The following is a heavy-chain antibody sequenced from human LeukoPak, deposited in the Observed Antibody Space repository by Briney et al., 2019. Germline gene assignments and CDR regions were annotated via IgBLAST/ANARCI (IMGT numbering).Heavy chain of an antibody. Sequence: SVKVSCKASGGTFSSYAISWVRQAPGQGLEWMGRIIPILGIANYAQKLQGRVTMTTDTSTSTAYMELRSLRSDDTAVYYCARDRGPGYGYYYGMDVWGQGTTVTVSS. CDR1: GGTFSSYA. D-gene: IGHD6-13*01. V-gene: IGHV1-69*04. CDR3: ARDRGPGYGYYYGMDV. CDR2: IIPILGIA. J-gene: IGHJ6*02.